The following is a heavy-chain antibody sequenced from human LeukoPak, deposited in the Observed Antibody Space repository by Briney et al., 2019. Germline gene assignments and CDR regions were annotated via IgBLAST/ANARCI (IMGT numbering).Heavy chain of an antibody. J-gene: IGHJ4*02. V-gene: IGHV4-34*01. CDR1: GGSFSGYY. CDR2: INHSGST. CDR3: ARLRRVTTAVFDY. Sequence: SETLSLTCAVYGGSFSGYYWSWIRQPPGKGLEWIGEINHSGSTNYNPSLKSRVTISVDTSKNQFSLRLSSVTAADTAVYYCARLRRVTTAVFDYWGQGTLVTVSS. D-gene: IGHD4-11*01.